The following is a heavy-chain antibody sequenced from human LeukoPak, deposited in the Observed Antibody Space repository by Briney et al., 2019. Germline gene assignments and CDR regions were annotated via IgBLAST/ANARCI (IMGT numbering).Heavy chain of an antibody. V-gene: IGHV3-9*03. CDR2: ISWNSGSI. CDR1: GFTFDDYA. Sequence: GGSLRLSCAASGFTFDDYAMHWVRQAPGKGLEWVSGISWNSGSIGYADSVKGRFTISRDNAKNSLYLQMNSLRAEDMALYYCAKASYYYDSSGYSYYFDYWGQGTLVTVSS. CDR3: AKASYYYDSSGYSYYFDY. D-gene: IGHD3-22*01. J-gene: IGHJ4*02.